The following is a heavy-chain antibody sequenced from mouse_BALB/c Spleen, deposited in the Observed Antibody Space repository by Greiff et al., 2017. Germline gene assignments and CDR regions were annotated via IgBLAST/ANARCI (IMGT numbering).Heavy chain of an antibody. CDR3: ARHRSYYFDY. Sequence: EVKLQESGGGLVQPGGSLKLSCAASGFTFSSYTMSWVRQTPEKRLEWVAYISNGGGSTYYPDTVKGRFTISRDNAKNTLYLQMSSLKSEDTAMYYCARHRSYYFDYWGQGTTLTVSS. J-gene: IGHJ2*01. CDR1: GFTFSSYT. CDR2: ISNGGGST. V-gene: IGHV5-12-2*01.